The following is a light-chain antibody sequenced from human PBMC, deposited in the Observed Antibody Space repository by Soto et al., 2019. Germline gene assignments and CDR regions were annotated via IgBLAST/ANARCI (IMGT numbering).Light chain of an antibody. CDR3: SSYAASNNFYFV. Sequence: QSALTQPPSASGSPGQSVTISCTGTSSDVGGYNDVSWYQQYPGRAPKLMIYEVTKRPSGVPDRFSGSKSGNTASLTLSGLQAEDEADYYCSSYAASNNFYFVFGGGTKLTV. CDR2: EVT. J-gene: IGLJ3*02. CDR1: SSDVGGYND. V-gene: IGLV2-8*01.